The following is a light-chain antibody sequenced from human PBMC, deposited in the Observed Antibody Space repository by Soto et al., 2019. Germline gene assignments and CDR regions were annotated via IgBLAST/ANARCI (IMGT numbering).Light chain of an antibody. CDR2: EVS. V-gene: IGLV2-8*01. CDR1: SSDVGGYNY. Sequence: QSVLTQPPSASGSPGQSVTISCIGTSSDVGGYNYVSWYQQHPGKAPKLMIYEVSKRPSGVPDRFSGSKSGNTASLTVSGLQAEDEADYYCSSYGASKNLGVFGGGTKLTVL. J-gene: IGLJ2*01. CDR3: SSYGASKNLGV.